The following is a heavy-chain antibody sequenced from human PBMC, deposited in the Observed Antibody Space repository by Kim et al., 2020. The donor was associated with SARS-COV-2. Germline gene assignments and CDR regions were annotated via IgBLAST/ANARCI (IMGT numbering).Heavy chain of an antibody. Sequence: YNPSLKSRVTISVETSKNQFSLKLSAGTAADTAVYYCARDPVAGGTGSDYWGQGTLVTVSS. J-gene: IGHJ4*02. D-gene: IGHD6-19*01. V-gene: IGHV4-39*07. CDR3: ARDPVAGGTGSDY.